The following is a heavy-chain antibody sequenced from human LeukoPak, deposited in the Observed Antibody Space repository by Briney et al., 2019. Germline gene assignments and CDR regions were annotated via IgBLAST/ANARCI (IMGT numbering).Heavy chain of an antibody. CDR1: GYTFTGYY. CDR3: ASLYYYDSGPAMSY. V-gene: IGHV1-2*02. D-gene: IGHD3-22*01. J-gene: IGHJ4*02. CDR2: INPNSGGT. Sequence: ASVKVSCKASGYTFTGYYMHWVRQAPGQGLEWMGWINPNSGGTNYAQKFQGRVTMTRDTSISTAYMELSRLRSDDTAVYYCASLYYYDSGPAMSYWGQGTLVTVSS.